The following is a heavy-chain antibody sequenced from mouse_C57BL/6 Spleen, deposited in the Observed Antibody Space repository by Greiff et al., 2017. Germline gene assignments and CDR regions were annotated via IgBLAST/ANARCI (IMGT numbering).Heavy chain of an antibody. CDR3: ARTPSSYYWYFDV. J-gene: IGHJ1*03. CDR1: GYAFSSSW. Sequence: QVQLKQSGPELVKPGASVKISCKASGYAFSSSWMNWVKQRPGKGLEWIGRIYPGDGDTNYNGKFKGKATLTADKSSSTAYMQLSSLTSEDSAVYFCARTPSSYYWYFDVWGTGTTVTVSS. CDR2: IYPGDGDT. D-gene: IGHD1-1*01. V-gene: IGHV1-82*01.